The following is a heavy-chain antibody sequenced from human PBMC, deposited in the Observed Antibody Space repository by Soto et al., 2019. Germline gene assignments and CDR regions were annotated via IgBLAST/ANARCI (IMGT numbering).Heavy chain of an antibody. Sequence: SETLSLTCTVSGGSISSSSYYWGWIRQPPGKGLGWIGSIYDGGSTYYNPFPKSGVTISVDTSKNQFSLRLGSVTAADTAVYYCAIILWFGEVFRYWGQGTLVTVSS. CDR1: GGSISSSSYY. V-gene: IGHV4-39*01. CDR3: AIILWFGEVFRY. J-gene: IGHJ4*02. CDR2: IYDGGST. D-gene: IGHD3-10*01.